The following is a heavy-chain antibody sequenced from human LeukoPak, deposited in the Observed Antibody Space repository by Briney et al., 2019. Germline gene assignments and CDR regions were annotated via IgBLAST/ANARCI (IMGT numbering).Heavy chain of an antibody. CDR1: GFIVSRNY. J-gene: IGHJ3*02. Sequence: PGGSLRLSCAASGFIVSRNYMSWVRQAPGKGLDWVSVIYSGGSTYYADSVKGRFTISRDNSKNTLYLQMTSLRAEDTAVDYCARDGIDRREAFDIWGQGTMVTVSS. D-gene: IGHD1-26*01. CDR3: ARDGIDRREAFDI. CDR2: IYSGGST. V-gene: IGHV3-53*01.